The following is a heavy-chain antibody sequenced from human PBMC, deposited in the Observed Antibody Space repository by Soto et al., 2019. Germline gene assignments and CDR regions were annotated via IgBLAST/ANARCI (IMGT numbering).Heavy chain of an antibody. CDR2: IIPIFGTA. Sequence: QVQLVQSGAEVKKPGSSVKVSCKASGGTFSSYAISWVRQAPGQGLEWMGGIIPIFGTANYAQKFQGRVKIAAGESTSTAYMGLSSLRSEGTAVYYCASRGHCYDSSGYEVYWGQGTLVNVSS. V-gene: IGHV1-69*12. CDR3: ASRGHCYDSSGYEVY. CDR1: GGTFSSYA. D-gene: IGHD3-22*01. J-gene: IGHJ4*02.